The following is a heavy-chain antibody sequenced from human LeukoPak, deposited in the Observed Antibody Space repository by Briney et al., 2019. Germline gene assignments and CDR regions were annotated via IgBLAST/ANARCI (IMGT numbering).Heavy chain of an antibody. CDR1: GFTFINYG. CDR2: IRHDGNNE. Sequence: GGSLRLSCAPSGFTFINYGLHWVRRAPGKGLEWVAFIRHDGNNEYYADSVKGRFTISRDNSKNTLYLQMDSLRPEDSALYSCATMLVADSFDQWGKETVVTVSS. V-gene: IGHV3-30*02. D-gene: IGHD6-6*01. CDR3: ATMLVADSFDQ. J-gene: IGHJ4*02.